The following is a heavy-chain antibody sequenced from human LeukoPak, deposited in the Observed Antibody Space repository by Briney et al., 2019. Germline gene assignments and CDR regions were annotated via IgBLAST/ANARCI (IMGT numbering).Heavy chain of an antibody. CDR3: AREYSSGWSGAGY. V-gene: IGHV4-59*01. Sequence: SETLSLTCTVSGGSISSYYWSWIRQPPGKGLEWIGYIYYSGSTNYNPSLESRVTISVDTSKNQFSLKLSSVTAADTAVYYCAREYSSGWSGAGYWGQGTLVTVSS. CDR1: GGSISSYY. D-gene: IGHD6-19*01. J-gene: IGHJ4*02. CDR2: IYYSGST.